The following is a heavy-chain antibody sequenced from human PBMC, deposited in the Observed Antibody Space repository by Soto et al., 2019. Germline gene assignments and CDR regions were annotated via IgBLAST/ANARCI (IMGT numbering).Heavy chain of an antibody. Sequence: QVKLVESGGGVVQPGRSLRFSCAAPGFNFRPYIMNWVRQPPGKGLEWVAVISSDGNHKYYTDSVKGRFTISRDTSTNTLYLQMNSLRAEDTAVYYCARWEQPLFDYWGQGTLVTVSS. V-gene: IGHV3-30-3*01. J-gene: IGHJ4*02. CDR3: ARWEQPLFDY. CDR1: GFNFRPYI. CDR2: ISSDGNHK. D-gene: IGHD1-26*01.